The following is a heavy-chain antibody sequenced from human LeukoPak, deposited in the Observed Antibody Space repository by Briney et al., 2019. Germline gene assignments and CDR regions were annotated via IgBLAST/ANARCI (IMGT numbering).Heavy chain of an antibody. CDR1: GFTFSSYG. D-gene: IGHD4-17*01. J-gene: IGHJ5*02. CDR3: AKSYGDYVNWFDP. CDR2: IRYDESNK. V-gene: IGHV3-30*02. Sequence: GGSLRLSCAASGFTFSSYGMHWVRQAPGKGLDWVAFIRYDESNKYYADSVKGRFTISRDNSKNTLYLQMNSLRAEDMAVYYCAKSYGDYVNWFDPWGQGTLVTVSS.